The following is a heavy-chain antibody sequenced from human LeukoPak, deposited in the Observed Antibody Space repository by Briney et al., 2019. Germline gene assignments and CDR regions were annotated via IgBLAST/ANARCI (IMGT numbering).Heavy chain of an antibody. V-gene: IGHV1-46*01. Sequence: ASVKVSCKASGYTFSTYPMNWVRQAPGQGLEWMGIINPSGGSTSYAQKFQGRVTMTRDTSTSTVYMELSSLRSEDTAVYYCARGEYCTNGVCNGNWFDPWGQGTLVTVSS. J-gene: IGHJ5*02. CDR3: ARGEYCTNGVCNGNWFDP. CDR1: GYTFSTYP. D-gene: IGHD2-8*01. CDR2: INPSGGST.